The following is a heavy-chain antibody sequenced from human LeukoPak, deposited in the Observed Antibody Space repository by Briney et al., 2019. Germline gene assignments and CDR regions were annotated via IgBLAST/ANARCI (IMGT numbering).Heavy chain of an antibody. CDR3: ARDPREYSSSWVYYYYYGMDV. V-gene: IGHV3-30-3*01. J-gene: IGHJ6*02. CDR1: GFTFSSYA. Sequence: GGSLRLSCAASGFTFSSYAMHWVRQAPGKGLEWVAVISYDGSNKYYADSVKGRFTISRDNSKNTLYLQMNSLRAEDTAVYYCARDPREYSSSWVYYYYYGMDVWGQGTTVTASS. CDR2: ISYDGSNK. D-gene: IGHD6-6*01.